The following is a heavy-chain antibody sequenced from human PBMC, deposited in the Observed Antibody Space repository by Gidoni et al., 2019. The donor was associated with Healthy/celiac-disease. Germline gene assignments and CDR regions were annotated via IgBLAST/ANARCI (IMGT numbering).Heavy chain of an antibody. V-gene: IGHV3-23*01. J-gene: IGHJ4*02. CDR2: ISGSGGST. CDR1: GFTFSSYA. CDR3: AKDRQRGYSYGRIFDY. D-gene: IGHD5-18*01. Sequence: EVQLLESGGGLVQPGGSLRLSCAASGFTFSSYAMSWVRQAPGKGLEWVSAISGSGGSTYYADSVKGRFTISRDNSKNTLYLQMNSLRAEDTAVYYCAKDRQRGYSYGRIFDYWGQGTLVTVSS.